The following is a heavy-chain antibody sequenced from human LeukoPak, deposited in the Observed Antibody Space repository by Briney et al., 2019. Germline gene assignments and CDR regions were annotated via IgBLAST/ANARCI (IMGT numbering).Heavy chain of an antibody. V-gene: IGHV3-23*01. J-gene: IGHJ4*02. CDR2: IIAIIGST. D-gene: IGHD5-12*01. CDR3: AKGGYDYVEIGCFDF. Sequence: GGSLRLSCAASGFRFSNYGMNWVRQAAGKGLGWVSVIIAIIGSTFYADSVKGRFTISRDNSKNTLYLQMNSLRDEDTAVYYCAKGGYDYVEIGCFDFWGQGTLVTVSS. CDR1: GFRFSNYG.